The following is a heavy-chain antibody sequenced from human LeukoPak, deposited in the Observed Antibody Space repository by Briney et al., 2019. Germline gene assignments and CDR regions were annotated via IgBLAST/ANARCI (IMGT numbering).Heavy chain of an antibody. D-gene: IGHD2-2*01. CDR2: ISGSGGST. CDR3: AKDHPSSVPAAHYYYGMDV. Sequence: PGGSLRLSCAASGFTFSSYAMSWVRQAPGKGLEWVSAISGSGGSTYYADSVKGRFTISRDNSKNTLYLQMNSLRAEDTAVYYCAKDHPSSVPAAHYYYGMDVWGQGTTVTVSS. J-gene: IGHJ6*02. V-gene: IGHV3-23*01. CDR1: GFTFSSYA.